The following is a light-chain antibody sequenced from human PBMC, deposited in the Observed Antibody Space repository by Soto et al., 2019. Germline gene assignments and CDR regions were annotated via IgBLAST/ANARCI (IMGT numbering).Light chain of an antibody. V-gene: IGLV8-61*01. CDR3: VLYMGLGISL. J-gene: IGLJ2*01. Sequence: QTVVTQEPSFSVSPGGTVTLTCGLSSGSVSTDHYPSWYQRTPGQAPRTLIYSTNSRSSGVPDRFSGSILGNKAALTITGAQADDESDYYCVLYMGLGISLFGGGTKLTVL. CDR1: SGSVSTDHY. CDR2: STN.